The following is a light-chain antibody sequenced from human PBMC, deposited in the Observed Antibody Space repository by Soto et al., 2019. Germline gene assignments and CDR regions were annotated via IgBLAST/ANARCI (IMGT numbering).Light chain of an antibody. V-gene: IGKV3-15*01. CDR2: GAS. Sequence: EIVMTQSPATLSVSPGERATLSCRASQTVNSDLAWYQQRPGQAPRILIYGASTRATGIPARFSGSGSGTEFTLTISSLHSEDFAVYYCQQYNNWPWTFGQGTKVDIK. CDR1: QTVNSD. CDR3: QQYNNWPWT. J-gene: IGKJ1*01.